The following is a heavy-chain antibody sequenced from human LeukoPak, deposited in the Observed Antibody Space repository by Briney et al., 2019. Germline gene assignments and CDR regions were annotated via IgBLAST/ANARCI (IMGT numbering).Heavy chain of an antibody. D-gene: IGHD5-24*01. CDR3: ARLEMGYSPY. CDR2: IHYIGNT. CDR1: GDSLSSSPYF. Sequence: PSETLSLTCTVSGDSLSSSPYFWGWIRQPPGKGLEWIGSIHYIGNTYYNPSLKSRVTVSLDTSKNQFSLKLSSVIAADTAMYYCARLEMGYSPYWGQGTLVTVSS. V-gene: IGHV4-39*01. J-gene: IGHJ4*02.